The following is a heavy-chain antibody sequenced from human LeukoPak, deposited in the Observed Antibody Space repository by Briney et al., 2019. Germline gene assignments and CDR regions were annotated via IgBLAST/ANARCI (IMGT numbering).Heavy chain of an antibody. CDR1: GYTLTGYY. Sequence: ASVKVSCKASGYTLTGYYMHWVRQAPGQGLEWMGWINPNSGGTNYAQKFQGRVTMTRDTSISTAYMELSRLRSDDTAVYYCARDGVATILWYGMDVWGQGTTVTVSS. J-gene: IGHJ6*02. CDR3: ARDGVATILWYGMDV. D-gene: IGHD5-12*01. CDR2: INPNSGGT. V-gene: IGHV1-2*02.